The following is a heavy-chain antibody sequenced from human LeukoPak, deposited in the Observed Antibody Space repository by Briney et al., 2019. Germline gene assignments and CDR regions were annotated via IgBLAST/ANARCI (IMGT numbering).Heavy chain of an antibody. V-gene: IGHV4-34*01. CDR2: INHSGST. Sequence: SETLSLTCAVYGGSFSGYYWSWIRQPPGKGLEWIGEINHSGSTNYNPSLKSRVTISVDTSKNQFSLKMSSVTAADTAVYYCARGLSWQWLVNYYYYYMDVWGKGTPVTVSS. CDR3: ARGLSWQWLVNYYYYYMDV. D-gene: IGHD6-19*01. CDR1: GGSFSGYY. J-gene: IGHJ6*03.